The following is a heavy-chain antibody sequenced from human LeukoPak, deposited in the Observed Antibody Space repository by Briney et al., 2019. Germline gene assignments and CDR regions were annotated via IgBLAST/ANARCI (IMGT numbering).Heavy chain of an antibody. CDR2: ISPKSGGT. J-gene: IGHJ5*02. V-gene: IGHV1-2*02. Sequence: SVRVSRKTSGYTFADYYIHWVRQAPGQGLEWMGWISPKSGGTNSAKKFQGRVNMTRDTSISTAYVKLSRLRFDDTAVYYCARVSTSGYRDWLDPWGQAAMATDSS. CDR3: ARVSTSGYRDWLDP. CDR1: GYTFADYY. D-gene: IGHD3-9*01.